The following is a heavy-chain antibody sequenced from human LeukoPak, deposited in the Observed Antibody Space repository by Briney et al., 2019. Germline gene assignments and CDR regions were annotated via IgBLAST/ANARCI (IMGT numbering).Heavy chain of an antibody. J-gene: IGHJ4*02. V-gene: IGHV4-59*06. D-gene: IGHD3-22*01. CDR3: PRARGLYYHTVFAY. CDR1: GASISSYY. CDR2: IYYMGST. Sequence: KPAETLSLTCTVAGASISSYYWSWIRQPPGKGREWIGYIYYMGSTYYNPSLKSRVTISVETSKNQFFLKLSSVHAAATAVSSCPRARGLYYHTVFAYWGQRTLVTVSS.